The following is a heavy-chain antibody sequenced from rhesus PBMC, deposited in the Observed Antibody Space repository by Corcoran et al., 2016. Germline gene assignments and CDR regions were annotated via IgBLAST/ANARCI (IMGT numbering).Heavy chain of an antibody. CDR1: GFTFSSYW. J-gene: IGHJ4*01. D-gene: IGHD2-15*01. Sequence: EVQLVESRGGLAKPGGSLRLSCAASGFTFSSYWMNWVRQAPGKGLECVSAINSVGHSTYYADSEKGRFTISRDNSKNTLSLQMNSLRAEDTAVYYCAKEYCSSTYCSQVGDYWGQGVLVTVSS. V-gene: IGHV3S25*01. CDR3: AKEYCSSTYCSQVGDY. CDR2: INSVGHST.